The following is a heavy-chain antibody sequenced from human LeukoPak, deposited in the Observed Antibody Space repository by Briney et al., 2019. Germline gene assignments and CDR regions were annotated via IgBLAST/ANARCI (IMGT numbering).Heavy chain of an antibody. V-gene: IGHV4-38-2*02. J-gene: IGHJ4*02. CDR3: AREIQLGRDY. Sequence: SETLSLTCAVSGYSISSGYYWGWIRQPPGKGLEWIGSIYHSGSTYYNQSLKSRVTISVDTSKHQFSLKLSSVTAADTAVYYCAREIQLGRDYWGQGTLVTVSS. D-gene: IGHD5-18*01. CDR2: IYHSGST. CDR1: GYSISSGYY.